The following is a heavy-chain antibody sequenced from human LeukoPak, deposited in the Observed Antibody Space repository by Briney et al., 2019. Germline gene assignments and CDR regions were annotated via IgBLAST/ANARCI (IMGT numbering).Heavy chain of an antibody. J-gene: IGHJ5*02. CDR1: GFTFSAYL. Sequence: GGSLRLSCAASGFTFSAYLMTWVRQPPGKGLEWVANIRQDSSESYYVDSVKGRFTISRDNAKNTVYLQMSSLRAEDTAVYYCAREGVFCVRNCISNSGARFDPWGQGTLVTVTS. CDR2: IRQDSSES. D-gene: IGHD2-2*01. CDR3: AREGVFCVRNCISNSGARFDP. V-gene: IGHV3-7*01.